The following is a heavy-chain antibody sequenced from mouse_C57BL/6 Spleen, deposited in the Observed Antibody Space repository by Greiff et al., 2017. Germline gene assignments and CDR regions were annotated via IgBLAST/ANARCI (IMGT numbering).Heavy chain of an antibody. CDR3: AKGGITTVVAFDY. V-gene: IGHV5-4*03. D-gene: IGHD1-1*01. J-gene: IGHJ2*01. Sequence: EVTLMESGGGLVKPGGSLKLSCAASGFTFSSYAMSWVRQTPEKRLEWVATISDGGSYTYYPDNVKGRFTISRDNAKNNLYLQMSHLKSEDTAMYYCAKGGITTVVAFDYWGQGTTLTVSS. CDR1: GFTFSSYA. CDR2: ISDGGSYT.